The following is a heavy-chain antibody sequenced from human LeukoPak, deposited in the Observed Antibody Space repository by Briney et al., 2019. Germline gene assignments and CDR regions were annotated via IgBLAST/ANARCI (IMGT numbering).Heavy chain of an antibody. CDR2: IYHSGST. V-gene: IGHV4-4*02. J-gene: IGHJ3*02. CDR1: GVSISSSNW. D-gene: IGHD6-6*01. Sequence: SGTLSLTCAVSGVSISSSNWWSWVRQPPGQGLEWIGEIYHSGSTNYNPSLKSRVTISVDTSKNQFSLKLSSVTAADTAVYYCTRARSSSSLDAFDIWGQGTMVTVSS. CDR3: TRARSSSSLDAFDI.